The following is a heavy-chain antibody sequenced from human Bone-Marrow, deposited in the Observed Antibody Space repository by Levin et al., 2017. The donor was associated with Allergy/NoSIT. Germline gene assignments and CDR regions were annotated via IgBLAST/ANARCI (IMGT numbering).Heavy chain of an antibody. CDR2: TFYSGRT. V-gene: IGHV4-39*07. J-gene: IGHJ4*02. Sequence: PGGSLRLSCTVSGGSISSESSYWAWIRQPPGMGLEWIGSTFYSGRTYYNRSLKSRVAISVDTSNNQFSLRLNFVTAADTAVYFCARDSIVVAGSDYWGQGIQVIVSS. CDR3: ARDSIVVAGSDY. CDR1: GGSISSESSY. D-gene: IGHD6-19*01.